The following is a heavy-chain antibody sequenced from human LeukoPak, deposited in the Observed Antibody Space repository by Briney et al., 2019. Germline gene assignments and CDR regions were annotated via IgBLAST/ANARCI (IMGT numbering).Heavy chain of an antibody. CDR2: IIPILGIA. J-gene: IGHJ4*02. Sequence: SVKVSCKASGGTFSSYAISWVRQAPGQGLEWMGRIIPILGIANYAQKFQGRVTITADKSTSTAYMELSSLRSEDTAVYYCARERGYSGYDPDYWGQGTLVTVSS. D-gene: IGHD5-12*01. CDR3: ARERGYSGYDPDY. CDR1: GGTFSSYA. V-gene: IGHV1-69*04.